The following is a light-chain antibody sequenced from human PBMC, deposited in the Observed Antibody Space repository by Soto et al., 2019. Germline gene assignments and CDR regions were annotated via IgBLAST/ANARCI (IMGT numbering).Light chain of an antibody. Sequence: QSALTQPASVSGSPGQSISISCTGTSSYVGGYNYVSWHQQHPVNAPKVLISVVSNRPSGVSNRFSGSKSGNTASLAISGPQAEDEADSYCSSYCRGGPFVFGSGTKVTVL. J-gene: IGLJ1*01. CDR2: VVS. CDR3: SSYCRGGPFV. CDR1: SSYVGGYNY. V-gene: IGLV2-14*01.